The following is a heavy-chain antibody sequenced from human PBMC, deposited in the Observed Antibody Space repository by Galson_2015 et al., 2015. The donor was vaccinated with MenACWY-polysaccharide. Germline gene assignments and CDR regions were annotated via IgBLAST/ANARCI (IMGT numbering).Heavy chain of an antibody. CDR3: AREFQRGHDY. J-gene: IGHJ4*02. Sequence: SVKVSCKASGYTFIGYFMHWVRQAPGQGLEWLGWIYPNSGGTSYAQKFQGRVTMTRDTSISTAYMELSSLRSDDTAVYYCAREFQRGHDYWGQGTLVTVSS. CDR2: IYPNSGGT. V-gene: IGHV1-2*02. CDR1: GYTFIGYF.